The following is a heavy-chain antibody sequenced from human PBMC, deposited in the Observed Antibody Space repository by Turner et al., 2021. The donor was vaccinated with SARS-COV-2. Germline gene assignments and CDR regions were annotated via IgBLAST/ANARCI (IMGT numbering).Heavy chain of an antibody. CDR2: IYYSGST. J-gene: IGHJ2*01. Sequence: QLQLQESGPGLVKPSETLSLTCTVSGCSISSSSYYWGWIRQPPGKGLGWIGSIYYSGSTYYDPSLKSRVTISVDTSKNQFSLKLSYVTAADTAVYYCATLVARQLVKAGWYFDLWGRGTLVTVSS. V-gene: IGHV4-39*01. D-gene: IGHD6-13*01. CDR1: GCSISSSSYY. CDR3: ATLVARQLVKAGWYFDL.